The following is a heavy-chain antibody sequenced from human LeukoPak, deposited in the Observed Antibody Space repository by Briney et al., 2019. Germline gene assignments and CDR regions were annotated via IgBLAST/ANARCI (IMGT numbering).Heavy chain of an antibody. CDR2: ISWDGDST. V-gene: IGHV3-43D*03. CDR3: AKDMIYRDAGSYLGGLIDY. D-gene: IGHD3-10*01. CDR1: GVTFDDYA. Sequence: GGSLRLSCAASGVTFDDYAMHWVRQTPGKGLEWVSLISWDGDSTSYADSVRGGFSISRDNSKSSLYLQMNSLRPEDTALYYCAKDMIYRDAGSYLGGLIDYWGQGTLVTVSS. J-gene: IGHJ4*02.